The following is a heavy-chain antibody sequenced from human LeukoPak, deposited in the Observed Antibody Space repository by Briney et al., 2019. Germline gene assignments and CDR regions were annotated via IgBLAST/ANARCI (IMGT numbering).Heavy chain of an antibody. D-gene: IGHD5-12*01. CDR3: AREGIVATIPFDY. CDR2: ISSSGSTI. V-gene: IGHV3-11*01. CDR1: GFTFSDYY. J-gene: IGHJ4*01. Sequence: GGSLRLSCAASGFTFSDYYMSWIRQAPGKGLEWVSYISSSGSTIYYADAVKGRFTISRDNAKNSLYLQMNSLRAEDTAVYYCAREGIVATIPFDYWGQEPWSPSPQ.